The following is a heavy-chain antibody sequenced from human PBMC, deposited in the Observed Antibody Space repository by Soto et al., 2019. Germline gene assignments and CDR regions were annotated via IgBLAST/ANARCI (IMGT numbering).Heavy chain of an antibody. J-gene: IGHJ6*02. CDR1: GGSISSYY. CDR3: ARDVLWFGEPGGDYYYYGMDV. CDR2: IYYSGST. V-gene: IGHV4-59*01. Sequence: SETLSLTCAVSGGSISSYYWSWIRQPPGKGLERIGYIYYSGSTNYNPSLKSRVTISVDTSKNQFSLKLSSVTAADTAVYYCARDVLWFGEPGGDYYYYGMDVWGQGTTVTVSS. D-gene: IGHD3-10*01.